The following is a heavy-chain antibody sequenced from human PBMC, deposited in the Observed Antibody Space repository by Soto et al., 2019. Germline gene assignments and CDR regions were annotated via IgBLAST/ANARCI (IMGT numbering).Heavy chain of an antibody. J-gene: IGHJ4*02. Sequence: GASVKVSCKASGYTFTSYGISWVRQAPGQGLEWMGWISAYNGNTNYAQKLQGRVTMTTDTSTSTAYLELRSLRSDDTAVYYCARELGDFWSGYYTGSLDYWRQGTLVTVSS. CDR3: ARELGDFWSGYYTGSLDY. V-gene: IGHV1-18*01. CDR1: GYTFTSYG. CDR2: ISAYNGNT. D-gene: IGHD3-3*01.